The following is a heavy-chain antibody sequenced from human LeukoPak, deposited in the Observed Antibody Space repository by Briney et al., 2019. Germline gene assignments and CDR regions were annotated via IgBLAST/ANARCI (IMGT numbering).Heavy chain of an antibody. CDR3: ARNGDSGYTFDY. CDR2: IWYDGSNK. Sequence: GGSLRLSCTASGFTFNSNGMHWVRQAPGKGLEWVALIWYDGSNKYYVDSVKGRFTISRDNSKNTLYLQMNSLRAEDTAVYYCARNGDSGYTFDYWGQGALVTVPS. D-gene: IGHD2-2*02. V-gene: IGHV3-33*01. CDR1: GFTFNSNG. J-gene: IGHJ4*02.